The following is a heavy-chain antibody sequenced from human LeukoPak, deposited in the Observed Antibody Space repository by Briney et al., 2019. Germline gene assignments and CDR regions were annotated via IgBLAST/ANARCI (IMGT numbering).Heavy chain of an antibody. CDR3: ARRTSSSGWYDYYFDY. D-gene: IGHD6-19*01. CDR1: GGSISSYY. CDR2: IYYSGST. Sequence: PSETLSLTCTVSGGSISSYYWSWIRQPPGKGLEWIGYIYYSGSTSYNPSLKSRVTISVDTSKNQFSLKLSSVTAADTAVYYCARRTSSSGWYDYYFDYWGQGTLVTVSS. J-gene: IGHJ4*02. V-gene: IGHV4-59*08.